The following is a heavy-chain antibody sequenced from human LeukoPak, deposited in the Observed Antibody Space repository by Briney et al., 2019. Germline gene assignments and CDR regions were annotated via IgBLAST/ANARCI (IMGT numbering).Heavy chain of an antibody. CDR1: GGSFSGYY. V-gene: IGHV4-34*01. J-gene: IGHJ3*02. CDR2: INHSGST. Sequence: SETLSLTCAVYGGSFSGYYWSWIRQPPGKGLEWIGEINHSGSTNYDPSLKSRVTISVDTSKNQLSLKLSSVTAADTAVYYCARLGGLDAFDIWGQGTMVTVSS. CDR3: ARLGGLDAFDI. D-gene: IGHD3/OR15-3a*01.